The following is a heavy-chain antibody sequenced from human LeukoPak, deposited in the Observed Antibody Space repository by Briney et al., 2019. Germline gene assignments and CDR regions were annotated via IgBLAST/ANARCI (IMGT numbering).Heavy chain of an antibody. CDR3: ARRGEQRYCSSTSCYTFFSWFDP. CDR1: GYSFTSYW. D-gene: IGHD2-2*02. CDR2: IYPGDSDT. Sequence: GESLKISCKGSGYSFTSYWIGWVRQMPGKGLEWMGIIYPGDSDTRYSPSFQGQVTISADKSISTAYLQWSSLKASDTAMYYCARRGEQRYCSSTSCYTFFSWFDPWGQGTLVTVSS. V-gene: IGHV5-51*01. J-gene: IGHJ5*02.